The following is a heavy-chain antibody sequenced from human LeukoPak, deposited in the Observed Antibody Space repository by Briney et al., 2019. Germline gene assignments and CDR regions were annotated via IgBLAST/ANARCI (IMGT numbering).Heavy chain of an antibody. CDR1: GYTFTGYY. CDR3: ARGGYSSGWCLFDY. CDR2: INPNSGGT. V-gene: IGHV1-2*02. Sequence: ASVKVSCKASGYTFTGYYMHWVRQAPGQGLEWMGWINPNSGGTNYAQKFPGRVTMTRDTSISTAYMELSRLRSDDTAVYYCARGGYSSGWCLFDYWGQGTLVTVSS. D-gene: IGHD6-19*01. J-gene: IGHJ4*02.